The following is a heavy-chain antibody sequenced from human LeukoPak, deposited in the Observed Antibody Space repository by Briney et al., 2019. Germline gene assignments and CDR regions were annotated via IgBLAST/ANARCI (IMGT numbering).Heavy chain of an antibody. D-gene: IGHD3-10*01. CDR2: INPNSGGT. CDR3: ARDIITKVRGVMKPLDY. V-gene: IGHV1-2*06. Sequence: ASVKVSCKASGYTFTGYYMHWVRQAPGQGLEWMGRINPNSGGTNYAQKFQGRVTMTRDTSTSTAYMELSRLRSDDTAVYYCARDIITKVRGVMKPLDYWGQGTLVTVSS. J-gene: IGHJ4*02. CDR1: GYTFTGYY.